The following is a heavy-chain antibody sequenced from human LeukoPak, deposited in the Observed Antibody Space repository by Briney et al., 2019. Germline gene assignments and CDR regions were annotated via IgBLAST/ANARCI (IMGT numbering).Heavy chain of an antibody. D-gene: IGHD1-26*01. CDR3: AKDIGSVGATDFDY. CDR1: GFPFSSYW. V-gene: IGHV3-7*03. J-gene: IGHJ4*02. CDR2: IKQDGSKK. Sequence: PGGSLRLSCVASGFPFSSYWMTRVRQAPGKGLEWVANIKQDGSKKSNVDSVKGRFTISRDNAKNSLYLQMNSLRAEDTALYYCAKDIGSVGATDFDYWGRGTLVTVSS.